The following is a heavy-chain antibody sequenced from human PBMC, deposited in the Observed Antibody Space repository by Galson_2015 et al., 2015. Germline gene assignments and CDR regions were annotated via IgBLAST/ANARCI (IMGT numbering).Heavy chain of an antibody. V-gene: IGHV3-21*06. CDR1: DFTFSRYY. CDR3: ARQILDYDFWSGYYPTNFDY. J-gene: IGHJ4*02. CDR2: ISGTTTSV. D-gene: IGHD3-3*01. Sequence: SLQLPCPAYDFTFSRYYMGWVRQAAGTRLEWVSSISGTTTSVCYADSVQGRFNISRANAQNSLYLQLNSLGAEDTAVYYCARQILDYDFWSGYYPTNFDYWGQGTLVTVSS.